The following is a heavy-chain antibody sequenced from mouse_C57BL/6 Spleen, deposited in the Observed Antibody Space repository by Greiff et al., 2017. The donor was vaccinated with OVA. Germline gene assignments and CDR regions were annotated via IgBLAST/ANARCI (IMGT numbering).Heavy chain of an antibody. V-gene: IGHV1-26*01. CDR2: INPNNGGT. J-gene: IGHJ2*01. Sequence: EVQLQQSGPELVKPGASVKISCKASGYTFTDYYMNWVKQSHGQSLEWIGDINPNNGGTSYNQKFKGKATLTVDKSSSTAYMELRSLTSEDSAVYYYARRGDEGGYDYWGQGTTLTVSS. D-gene: IGHD2-2*01. CDR3: ARRGDEGGYDY. CDR1: GYTFTDYY.